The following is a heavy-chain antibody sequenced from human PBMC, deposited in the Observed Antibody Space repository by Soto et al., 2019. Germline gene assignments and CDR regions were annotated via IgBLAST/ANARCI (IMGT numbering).Heavy chain of an antibody. V-gene: IGHV1-8*01. J-gene: IGHJ6*03. D-gene: IGHD4-17*01. CDR1: GYTFTSYD. CDR2: MNPNSGNT. Sequence: ASVKVSCKASGYTFTSYDINWVRQATGQGLEWMGWMNPNSGNTGYAQKFQGRVTMTRITSISTAYMELSSLRSEDTAVYYCARINYGDYVVDYYYYMDVWGKGTTVTVSS. CDR3: ARINYGDYVVDYYYYMDV.